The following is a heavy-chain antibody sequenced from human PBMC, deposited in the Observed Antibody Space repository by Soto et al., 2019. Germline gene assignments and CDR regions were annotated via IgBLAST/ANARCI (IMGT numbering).Heavy chain of an antibody. CDR2: IYFSGST. Sequence: PSETLSLTCTVSGGSIGSGGYYWSWIRQHPGKGLEWIGYIYFSGSTYYNPSLKSRVTISIDTSKNQFSLRLSSVTAADTAMYYCARGGYYYGSSAYSEVYYFDYWGQGPLVTVSS. CDR3: ARGGYYYGSSAYSEVYYFDY. J-gene: IGHJ4*02. CDR1: GGSIGSGGYY. D-gene: IGHD3-22*01. V-gene: IGHV4-31*03.